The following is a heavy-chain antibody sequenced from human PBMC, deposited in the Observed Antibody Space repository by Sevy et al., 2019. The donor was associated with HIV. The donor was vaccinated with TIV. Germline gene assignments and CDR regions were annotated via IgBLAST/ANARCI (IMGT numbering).Heavy chain of an antibody. V-gene: IGHV1-69*13. Sequence: ASVKVSCKASGGTFSSYAISWVRQAPGQGLEWMGGIIPIFGTANYAQKVQGRVTITADESTSTAYMELSSLRSEDTAVYYCARGPIAVAAAGMDVWGQGTTVTVSS. CDR3: ARGPIAVAAAGMDV. CDR1: GGTFSSYA. CDR2: IIPIFGTA. D-gene: IGHD6-19*01. J-gene: IGHJ6*02.